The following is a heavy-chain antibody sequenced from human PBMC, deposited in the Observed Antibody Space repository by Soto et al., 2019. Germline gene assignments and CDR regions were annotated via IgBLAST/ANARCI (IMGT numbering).Heavy chain of an antibody. CDR1: GFTFSSYW. D-gene: IGHD2-15*01. CDR3: VRDAGYCSGADCYAPFAY. Sequence: TGGSMRLACAASGFTFSSYWMHWVRQVPGKGLVWVSHINSDGSRTRYADSVKGRFTVSRDNAKNALYLQLNSLRAEDTAVYYCVRDAGYCSGADCYAPFAYWGQGTLVTVSS. J-gene: IGHJ4*02. V-gene: IGHV3-74*01. CDR2: INSDGSRT.